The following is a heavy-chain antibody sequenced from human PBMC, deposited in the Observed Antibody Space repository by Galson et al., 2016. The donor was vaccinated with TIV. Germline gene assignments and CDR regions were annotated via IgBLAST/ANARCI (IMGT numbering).Heavy chain of an antibody. D-gene: IGHD3-16*02. Sequence: SVKVSCKASGYSFGNHYIHWVRQVPGQGLEWMGVINTGGGDTNYPQKFQGRVTMTRDMSTGTFYMELSSLTSEDTAVYYCARDRESSSFYRFAYWGQGTLVTVSS. V-gene: IGHV1-46*01. CDR3: ARDRESSSFYRFAY. CDR2: INTGGGDT. J-gene: IGHJ4*02. CDR1: GYSFGNHY.